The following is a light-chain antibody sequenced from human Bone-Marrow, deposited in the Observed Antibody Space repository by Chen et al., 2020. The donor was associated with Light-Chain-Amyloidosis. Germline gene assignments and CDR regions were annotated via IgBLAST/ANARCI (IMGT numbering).Light chain of an antibody. Sequence: NFMLPQPHSVSESPGKRVSIPCTRSSGSIATNYVQWYQQRPGSSPTTVIYEDDQRPSGVPDRFSGSIDRSSNSASLTISGLKTEDEADYYCQSYQGSSQGVFGGGTKLTVL. V-gene: IGLV6-57*01. J-gene: IGLJ3*02. CDR3: QSYQGSSQGV. CDR2: EDD. CDR1: SGSIATNY.